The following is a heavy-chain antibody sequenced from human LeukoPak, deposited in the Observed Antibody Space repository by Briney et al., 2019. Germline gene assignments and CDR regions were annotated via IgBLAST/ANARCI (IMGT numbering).Heavy chain of an antibody. Sequence: GGSLRLSCAASGFTFSNYWMSWVRQAPGKGLEWVANIKQDGSEKYYVDSVKGRFTVSRDNAKNSLYLQMNSLRAEDTAVYYCARGSALGFDYWGQGTLVTVSS. V-gene: IGHV3-7*04. J-gene: IGHJ4*02. CDR3: ARGSALGFDY. CDR2: IKQDGSEK. CDR1: GFTFSNYW.